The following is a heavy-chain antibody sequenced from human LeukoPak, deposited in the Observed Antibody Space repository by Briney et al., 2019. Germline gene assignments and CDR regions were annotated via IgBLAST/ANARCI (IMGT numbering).Heavy chain of an antibody. CDR1: GGSISSYY. Sequence: SETLSLTCTVSGGSISSYYWSWIRQPPGKGLEWIGYIYYSGSTNYNPSLKSRVTISVDTSKNQFSLKLSSVTAADTAVYYCARTLWGHNYYMDVWGKGTTVTVSS. V-gene: IGHV4-59*01. J-gene: IGHJ6*03. CDR3: ARTLWGHNYYMDV. CDR2: IYYSGST. D-gene: IGHD3-10*01.